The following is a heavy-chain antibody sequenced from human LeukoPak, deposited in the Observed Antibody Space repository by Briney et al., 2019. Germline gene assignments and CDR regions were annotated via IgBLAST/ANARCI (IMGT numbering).Heavy chain of an antibody. CDR3: AKDLDVVSSSSWYFDY. Sequence: GGSLRLSCAASGFTFSSYGMHWVRQAPGKGLEWVAVISYDGSNKYYADSVKGRFTISRDNSKNTLYLQMNSLRAEDTAVYYCAKDLDVVSSSSWYFDYWGHGTLVTVSS. CDR2: ISYDGSNK. CDR1: GFTFSSYG. D-gene: IGHD6-13*01. J-gene: IGHJ4*01. V-gene: IGHV3-30*18.